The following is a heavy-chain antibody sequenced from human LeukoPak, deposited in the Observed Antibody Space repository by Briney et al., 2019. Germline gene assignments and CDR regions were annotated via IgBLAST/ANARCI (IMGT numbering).Heavy chain of an antibody. J-gene: IGHJ3*02. CDR3: ARIEQWLVEGAFDI. CDR2: IYTSGST. D-gene: IGHD6-19*01. CDR1: GGSISSYY. V-gene: IGHV4-4*07. Sequence: PSETLSLTCTVCGGSISSYYWSLIRQPAGKGLEWIGRIYTSGSTNYNPSLKSRVTMSVDTSKNQFSLKLSSVTAADTAVYYCARIEQWLVEGAFDIWGQGTMVTVSS.